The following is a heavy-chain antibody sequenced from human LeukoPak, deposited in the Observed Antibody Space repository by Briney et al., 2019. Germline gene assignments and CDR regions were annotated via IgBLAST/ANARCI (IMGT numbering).Heavy chain of an antibody. CDR3: AREKGGGLIDY. Sequence: GASVKVSCKASGYTFTSYGISWVRQAPGQGLEWMGWVNPNSGGTNYAQKFQGRVTMTRDTSISTAYMELSRLRSDDTAVYYCAREKGGGLIDYWGQGTLVTVSS. CDR1: GYTFTSYG. V-gene: IGHV1-2*02. D-gene: IGHD3-16*01. CDR2: VNPNSGGT. J-gene: IGHJ4*02.